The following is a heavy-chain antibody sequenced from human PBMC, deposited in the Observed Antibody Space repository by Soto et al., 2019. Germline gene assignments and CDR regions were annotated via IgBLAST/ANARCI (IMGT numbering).Heavy chain of an antibody. CDR1: GFTFSSYG. CDR2: IWYDGSNK. Sequence: QVQLVESGGGVVQPGRSLRLSCAASGFTFSSYGMHWVRQAPGKGLEWVAVIWYDGSNKYYADSVKGRFTISRDNSKNTLYLQMNSLRAEDTAVYYCARDRGITMGRGVIGYYYYGMDVWGQGTTVTVSS. CDR3: ARDRGITMGRGVIGYYYYGMDV. D-gene: IGHD3-10*01. J-gene: IGHJ6*02. V-gene: IGHV3-33*01.